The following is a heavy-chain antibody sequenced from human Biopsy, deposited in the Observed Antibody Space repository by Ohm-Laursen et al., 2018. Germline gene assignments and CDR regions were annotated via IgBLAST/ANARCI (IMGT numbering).Heavy chain of an antibody. CDR1: GDSLTSGHEN. V-gene: IGHV4-61*01. D-gene: IGHD6-19*01. Sequence: SQTLSLPCTVSGDSLTSGHENWSWIRQSPGQGLEYIGFIYSGGNTNYNPSLKNRVTMSVDTSKNQFYLKLYSVTAADTAVYYSARGRRSSGWPYFDNWGQGALVIVSP. J-gene: IGHJ4*02. CDR2: IYSGGNT. CDR3: ARGRRSSGWPYFDN.